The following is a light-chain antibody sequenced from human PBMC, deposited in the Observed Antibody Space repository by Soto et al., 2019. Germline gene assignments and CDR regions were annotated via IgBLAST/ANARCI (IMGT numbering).Light chain of an antibody. Sequence: DIQMTQPPSSVSASVGDRVIITCRASQGISSWLSWYQQKPGKAPKIVIYAESSLQSGVPSRFSGSGSGTELNLTISRLQPDDFATYYCQKYNSYPWTCGQGTKVDIK. CDR3: QKYNSYPWT. V-gene: IGKV1D-16*01. J-gene: IGKJ1*01. CDR2: AES. CDR1: QGISSW.